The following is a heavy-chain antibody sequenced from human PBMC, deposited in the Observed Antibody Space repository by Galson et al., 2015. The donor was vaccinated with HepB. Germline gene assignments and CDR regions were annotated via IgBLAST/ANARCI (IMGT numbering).Heavy chain of an antibody. Sequence: SLRLSCAASGLTFNNAWMSWVRQAPGKGLEWVGRIKSNTDGGTTDYAAPVKGRFTISRDDSKNTLYLEMNSLKTEDTAVYYCATGGAAAGRDYWGQGTLVTVSS. D-gene: IGHD6-13*01. CDR3: ATGGAAAGRDY. V-gene: IGHV3-15*01. CDR2: IKSNTDGGTT. CDR1: GLTFNNAW. J-gene: IGHJ4*02.